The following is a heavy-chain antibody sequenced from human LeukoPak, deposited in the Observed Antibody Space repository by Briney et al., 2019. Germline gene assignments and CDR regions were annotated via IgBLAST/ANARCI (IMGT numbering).Heavy chain of an antibody. D-gene: IGHD6-19*01. V-gene: IGHV3-30*03. CDR2: ISYDGSHK. Sequence: GGSLRLSCAASGFTFSSYGMHWVRQAPGKGLEWVAVISYDGSHKYYVDSVKGRFTISRDNSKNTLYLQMNSLRAEDTAVYYCARDPVVAGTKRLPNFDYWGQGTLVTVSS. CDR1: GFTFSSYG. J-gene: IGHJ4*02. CDR3: ARDPVVAGTKRLPNFDY.